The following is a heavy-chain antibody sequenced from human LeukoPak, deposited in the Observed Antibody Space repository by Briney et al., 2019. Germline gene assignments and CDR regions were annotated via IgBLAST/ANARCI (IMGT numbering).Heavy chain of an antibody. Sequence: GGSLRLSCAASGFTFSSYGVHWVRQAPGKGLEWVAVIWADGSEKYGGSVKGRFTISRDNSRDTLYLQMDSLRPEDTAVYYCARDRWFGDRGPGYFDSWGQGTLVTVSS. CDR3: ARDRWFGDRGPGYFDS. V-gene: IGHV3-33*08. CDR2: IWADGSE. J-gene: IGHJ4*02. D-gene: IGHD3-10*01. CDR1: GFTFSSYG.